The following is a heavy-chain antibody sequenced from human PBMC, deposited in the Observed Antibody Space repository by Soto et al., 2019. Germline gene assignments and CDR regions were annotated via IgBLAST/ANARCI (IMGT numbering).Heavy chain of an antibody. CDR1: GGSISSSSYY. Sequence: QLQLQESGPGLVKPSETLSLTCTVSGGSISSSSYYWGWIRQPPGKGLEWIGSIYYSGSTYYNPSLKSRVTISVDTSKNQFSLELSSVTAADTAVYYCASGLGIAVAGTGYWGQGTLVTVSS. D-gene: IGHD6-19*01. CDR2: IYYSGST. J-gene: IGHJ4*02. CDR3: ASGLGIAVAGTGY. V-gene: IGHV4-39*01.